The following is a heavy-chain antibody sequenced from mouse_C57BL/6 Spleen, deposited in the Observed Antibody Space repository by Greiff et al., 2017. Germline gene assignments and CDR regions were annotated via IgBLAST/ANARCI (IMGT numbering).Heavy chain of an antibody. J-gene: IGHJ4*01. D-gene: IGHD1-1*01. Sequence: EVKLVESGEGLVKPGGSLKLSCAASGFTFSSYAMSWVRQTPEKRLAWVAYISSGGDYIYYADTVKGRFTISRDNARNTLYLQMSSLKSEDTAMYYCTRDLTTVVARYYAMDYWGQGTSVTVSS. CDR2: ISSGGDYI. CDR3: TRDLTTVVARYYAMDY. V-gene: IGHV5-9-1*02. CDR1: GFTFSSYA.